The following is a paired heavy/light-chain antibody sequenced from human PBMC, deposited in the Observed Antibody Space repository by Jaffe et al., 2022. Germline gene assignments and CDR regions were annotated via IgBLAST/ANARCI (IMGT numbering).Light chain of an antibody. J-gene: IGLJ2*01. CDR3: SSYIGINNVV. V-gene: IGLV2-8*01. CDR2: EVS. Sequence: QSALTQPPSASGSPGQSVTISCTGTSSDFDYTYVSWYQQHPGKAPKLMIYEVSKRPSGVPDRFSGSTSGTTASLTVSGLQAEDESIYYCSSYIGINNVVFGGGTKLTVL. CDR1: SSDFDYTY.
Heavy chain of an antibody. CDR2: INPRGYT. J-gene: IGHJ4*02. V-gene: IGHV4-38-2*01. D-gene: IGHD1-26*01. CDR3: ARPTVGATTGFDH. CDR1: GDSITSTYY. Sequence: QVQLQESGPGLVKPSETLSLTCAVSGDSITSTYYWGWIRQPPGKGLEWIGSINPRGYTYYNPSLKSRISISVDTPKSQFSLKLTSVTAADTAFYYCARPTVGATTGFDHWGQGTLVTVSS.